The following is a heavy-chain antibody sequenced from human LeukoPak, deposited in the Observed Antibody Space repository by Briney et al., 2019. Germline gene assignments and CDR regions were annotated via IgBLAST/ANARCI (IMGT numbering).Heavy chain of an antibody. Sequence: GGSLRLSCAVSGFDFSTYWMTWVRQAPGKGLEWVANIKRDGSVTNYVDSVKGRFTISRDNAKNSLFLQMSSLSAEDTAVYYCARDIPPGGGSYDYWGQGTLVTVSS. CDR3: ARDIPPGGGSYDY. CDR1: GFDFSTYW. CDR2: IKRDGSVT. J-gene: IGHJ4*02. D-gene: IGHD1-26*01. V-gene: IGHV3-7*01.